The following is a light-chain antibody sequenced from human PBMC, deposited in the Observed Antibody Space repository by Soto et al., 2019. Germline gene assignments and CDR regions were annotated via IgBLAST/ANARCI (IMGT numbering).Light chain of an antibody. CDR1: QSISDY. CDR3: QQSYSTPRT. V-gene: IGKV1-39*01. J-gene: IGKJ1*01. Sequence: DIQMTQSPSSLFASVGDRVTITCRASQSISDYLNWYQQKPRKAPKLLIYASSSLQSGVPSRFSGSGSGTDFTLTISSLQPEDFATYYCQQSYSTPRTFGQGTKMDIK. CDR2: ASS.